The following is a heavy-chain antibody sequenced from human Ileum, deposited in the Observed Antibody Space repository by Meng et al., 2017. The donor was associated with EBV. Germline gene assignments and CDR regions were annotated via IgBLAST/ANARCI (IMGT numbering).Heavy chain of an antibody. D-gene: IGHD3-22*01. CDR2: IHHTEST. CDR1: GGSISSSNW. Sequence: ALRRGVGPGLVKPSGTLSLTGVGSGGSISSSNWWSWVRQAPGKGLEWIGEIHHTESTNYNPSLKSRVTISVDKSKNQFSLKLSSVTAADTAVYYCARESYSDSSGYYSLDYWGQGSLVTVSS. J-gene: IGHJ4*02. V-gene: IGHV4-4*02. CDR3: ARESYSDSSGYYSLDY.